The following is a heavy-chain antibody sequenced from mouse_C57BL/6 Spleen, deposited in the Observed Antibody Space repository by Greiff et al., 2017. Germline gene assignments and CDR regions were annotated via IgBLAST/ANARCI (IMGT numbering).Heavy chain of an antibody. CDR3: ARTGGTDAMDY. D-gene: IGHD1-1*02. V-gene: IGHV2-2*01. CDR2: IWSGGST. CDR1: GFSLTSYG. J-gene: IGHJ4*01. Sequence: QVQLKESGPGLVKPSQSLSITCTVSGFSLTSYGVHWVRQSPGKGLEWLGVIWSGGSTDYNAAFISRLSISEDNSKSQVFYKMNSLQADDTAIYCCARTGGTDAMDYWGQGTSVTVSS.